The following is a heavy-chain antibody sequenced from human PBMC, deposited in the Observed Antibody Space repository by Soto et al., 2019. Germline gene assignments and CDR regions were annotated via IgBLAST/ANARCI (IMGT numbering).Heavy chain of an antibody. Sequence: QVQLVQSGAEVKKPGSSVKISCKASGGTFSSYAISWVRQAPGQGLERMGGIIPIFGTANYAQKFQGRVTITADESTSTAYMELSILRSEDTAVYYCARRAPGCTNGVCSNYYYGRDVWCQGTTITVSS. CDR1: GGTFSSYA. CDR2: IIPIFGTA. CDR3: ARRAPGCTNGVCSNYYYGRDV. V-gene: IGHV1-69*01. D-gene: IGHD2-8*01. J-gene: IGHJ6*02.